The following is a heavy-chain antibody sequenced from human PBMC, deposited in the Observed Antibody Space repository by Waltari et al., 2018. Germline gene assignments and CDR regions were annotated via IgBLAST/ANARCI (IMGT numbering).Heavy chain of an antibody. V-gene: IGHV4-31*03. CDR2: IYHSGST. Sequence: QVQLQESGPGLVKPSQTLSLTCTVSGGSISSGGYYWSWIRQHPGKGLEWIGYIYHSGSTYYNPSLKSRVTISVDRSKNQFSLKLSSVTAADTAVYYCARDSGSYYGVFDPWGQGTLVTVSS. J-gene: IGHJ5*02. CDR3: ARDSGSYYGVFDP. D-gene: IGHD3-10*01. CDR1: GGSISSGGYY.